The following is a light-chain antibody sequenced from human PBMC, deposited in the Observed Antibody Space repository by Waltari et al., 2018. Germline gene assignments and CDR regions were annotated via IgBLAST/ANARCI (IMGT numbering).Light chain of an antibody. CDR1: RSTLGTGYD. V-gene: IGLV1-40*01. J-gene: IGLJ2*01. Sequence: QSVLTQPPSVSGAPGQRVTISCTGSRSTLGTGYDVHWYQHLPGTAPRLLIYGRTNRPSGIPERFSGSKSGTSASLAITGLQTEDEGDYYCQSYDSSLGGSVFGGGTKLTVL. CDR2: GRT. CDR3: QSYDSSLGGSV.